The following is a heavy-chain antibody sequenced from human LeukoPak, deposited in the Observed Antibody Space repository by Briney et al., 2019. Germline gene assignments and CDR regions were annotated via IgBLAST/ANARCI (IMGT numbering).Heavy chain of an antibody. D-gene: IGHD3-3*01. CDR2: VDHTGST. Sequence: SETLSLTCSVSDDSITMYYWTWIRQPPGKGLEWIGYVDHTGSTNFNPSLNGRVSISRDTTKNLFSLKLSSVTAADTAVYYCARKYGDYDFWSGYVVYYYYMDVWGKGTTVTVSS. J-gene: IGHJ6*03. CDR1: DDSITMYY. CDR3: ARKYGDYDFWSGYVVYYYYMDV. V-gene: IGHV4-59*12.